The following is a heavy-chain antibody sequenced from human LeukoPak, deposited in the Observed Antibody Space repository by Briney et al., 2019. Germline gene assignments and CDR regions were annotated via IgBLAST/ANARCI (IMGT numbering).Heavy chain of an antibody. J-gene: IGHJ4*02. V-gene: IGHV7-4-1*02. Sequence: ASVKVSCKASGYTFTSYAMNWVRQAPGQGLEWMGWINTNTGNPTYAQGFTGRFAFSLDTSVSTAYLQISSLKAEDTAVYYCARGGIAVAGVTYYFDYWGQGTLVTVSS. CDR3: ARGGIAVAGVTYYFDY. D-gene: IGHD6-19*01. CDR2: INTNTGNP. CDR1: GYTFTSYA.